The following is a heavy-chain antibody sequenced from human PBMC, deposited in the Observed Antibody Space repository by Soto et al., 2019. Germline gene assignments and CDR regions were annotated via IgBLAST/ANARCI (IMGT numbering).Heavy chain of an antibody. J-gene: IGHJ4*02. CDR2: ISYDGSYK. CDR3: ATEQEWQQLAPSFDY. V-gene: IGHV3-30*03. D-gene: IGHD6-13*01. CDR1: GFTFSSYG. Sequence: QVQVEESGGGVVQPGRSLRLSCAASGFTFSSYGMHWVRQAPGKGLEWVAVISYDGSYKSYADSVKGRFTISRDNSRTPLYLQMNGLRAEDTAVYYCATEQEWQQLAPSFDYWGQGTLVTVSS.